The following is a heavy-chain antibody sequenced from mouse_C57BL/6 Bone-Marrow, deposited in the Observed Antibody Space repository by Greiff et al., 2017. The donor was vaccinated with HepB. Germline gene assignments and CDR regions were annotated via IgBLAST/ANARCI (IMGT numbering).Heavy chain of an antibody. CDR1: GFTFTDYY. CDR2: IRNKANGYTT. J-gene: IGHJ1*03. D-gene: IGHD1-1*01. CDR3: ARDFTTVVATDWYFDV. V-gene: IGHV7-3*01. Sequence: EVKLVESGGGLVQPGGSLSLSCAASGFTFTDYYMSWVRQPPGKALEWLGFIRNKANGYTTEYSASVKGRFTISRDNSQSILYLQMNALRAEDSATYYCARDFTTVVATDWYFDVWGTGTTVTVSS.